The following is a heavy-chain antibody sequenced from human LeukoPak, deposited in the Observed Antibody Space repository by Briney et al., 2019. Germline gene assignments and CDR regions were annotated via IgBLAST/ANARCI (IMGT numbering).Heavy chain of an antibody. V-gene: IGHV3-30*04. D-gene: IGHD3-22*01. CDR2: ISYNGGNK. Sequence: GGSLRLSCAASGFSFSHYAIHWVRQAPGKGLEWVSLISYNGGNKYYADSVKGRFTIDRDNSKNTVYLQMNSLRADDTALYSXXXXXARNYYYEGLDYWGQGTLVTVSS. CDR1: GFSFSHYA. CDR3: XXXXARNYYYEGLDY. J-gene: IGHJ4*02.